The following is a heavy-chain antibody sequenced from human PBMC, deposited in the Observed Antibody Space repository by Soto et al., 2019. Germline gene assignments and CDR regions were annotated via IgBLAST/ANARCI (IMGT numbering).Heavy chain of an antibody. J-gene: IGHJ4*02. D-gene: IGHD3-22*01. Sequence: PSQTLSLTCVISGYSVSSNRAAWNWVRQCPSRGLECLGRTYYRSKWKNDYALSVNSRITINPDTSKNQFSLQLNSVTPEDTAVYYCVRGVDSRFAYWGQGTMVTVSS. V-gene: IGHV6-1*01. CDR1: GYSVSSNRAA. CDR3: VRGVDSRFAY. CDR2: TYYRSKWKN.